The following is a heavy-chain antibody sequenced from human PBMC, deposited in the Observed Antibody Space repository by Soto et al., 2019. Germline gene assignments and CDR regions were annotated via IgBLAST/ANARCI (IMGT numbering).Heavy chain of an antibody. CDR2: ISASGGST. J-gene: IGHJ4*02. D-gene: IGHD4-17*01. CDR3: ARRHGDYVFDY. Sequence: EVQLLESGGGLVQPGGSLRLSCAASGFTFSSHAMSWVRQAPGKGLEWVSAISASGGSTYYAGSVKGRFTISRDNSKNTLYLQMNSLRAEDTAVYYCARRHGDYVFDYWGQGTLVTVSS. V-gene: IGHV3-23*01. CDR1: GFTFSSHA.